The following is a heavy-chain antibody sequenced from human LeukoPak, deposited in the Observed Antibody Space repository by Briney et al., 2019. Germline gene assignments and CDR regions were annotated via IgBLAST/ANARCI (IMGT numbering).Heavy chain of an antibody. V-gene: IGHV4-31*03. Sequence: SQTLSLTCTVSGASLSSDDHYWNWIRPSPGKGLEWIGSIHPSGILYNNPSLESRLTISKDTSKNQFSLNLNSVTAADTAVYFCSRGLDSRKLGYWGQGTLVSVSS. CDR1: GASLSSDDHY. CDR3: SRGLDSRKLGY. J-gene: IGHJ4*02. D-gene: IGHD3-22*01. CDR2: IHPSGIL.